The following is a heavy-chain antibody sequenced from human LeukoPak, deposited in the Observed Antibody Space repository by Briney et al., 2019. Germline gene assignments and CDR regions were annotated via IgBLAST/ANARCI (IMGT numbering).Heavy chain of an antibody. J-gene: IGHJ3*02. CDR2: IKSKTDGGTT. CDR3: TTDYYGSGSYPDAFDI. V-gene: IGHV3-15*01. Sequence: PGGSLRLSCVASGFTFSNAWMSWVRQAPGKGLEWVGRIKSKTDGGTTDYAAPVKGRFTISRDDSKNTLYLQMNSLKTEDTAVYYCTTDYYGSGSYPDAFDIWGRGTMVTVSS. CDR1: GFTFSNAW. D-gene: IGHD3-10*01.